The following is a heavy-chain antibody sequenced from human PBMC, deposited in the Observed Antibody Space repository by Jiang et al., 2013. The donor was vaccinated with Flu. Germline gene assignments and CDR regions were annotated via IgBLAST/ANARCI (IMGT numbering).Heavy chain of an antibody. V-gene: IGHV3-30*18. CDR3: AKGRGAYSSSWSPLDY. Sequence: AVISYDGSNKYYADSVKGRFTISRDNSKNTLYLQMNSLRAEDTAVYYCAKGRGAYSSSWSPLDYWGQGTLVTVSS. D-gene: IGHD6-13*01. CDR2: ISYDGSNK. J-gene: IGHJ4*02.